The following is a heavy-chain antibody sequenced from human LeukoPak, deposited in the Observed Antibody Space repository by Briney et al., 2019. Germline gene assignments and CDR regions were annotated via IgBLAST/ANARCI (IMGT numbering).Heavy chain of an antibody. D-gene: IGHD4-17*01. CDR1: GFAVTTNE. CDR2: INVIGETK. Sequence: QPGGSLRLSCAVSGFAVTTNEMNWVRQAPGKGPEWLSYINVIGETKYADSVKGRFTISRDSAWNSVYLQMDSLRAEDTALYYCARELSAVKGDAFDLWGQGTMVTVS. J-gene: IGHJ3*01. V-gene: IGHV3-48*03. CDR3: ARELSAVKGDAFDL.